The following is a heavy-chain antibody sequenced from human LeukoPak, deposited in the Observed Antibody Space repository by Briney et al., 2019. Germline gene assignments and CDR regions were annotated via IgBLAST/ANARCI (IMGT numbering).Heavy chain of an antibody. CDR2: ISYDGSNK. V-gene: IGHV3-30*18. CDR1: GFTFSSYG. CDR3: AKDLGHYYDSSGYADY. Sequence: PGGSLRLSCAASGFTFSSYGMHWVRQAPGKGLEWVAVISYDGSNKYYADSVKGRFTISRDNSKNTPYLQMNSLRAEDTAVYYCAKDLGHYYDSSGYADYWGQGTLVTVSS. D-gene: IGHD3-22*01. J-gene: IGHJ4*02.